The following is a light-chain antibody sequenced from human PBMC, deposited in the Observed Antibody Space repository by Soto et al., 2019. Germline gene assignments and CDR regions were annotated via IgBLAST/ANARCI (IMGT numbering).Light chain of an antibody. CDR3: QHYGSSPRT. V-gene: IGKV3-20*01. CDR1: QSVDTKY. J-gene: IGKJ2*01. Sequence: EIVLTQSPGTLSLSPGDRATLSCRASQSVDTKYLAWYQQKPGQAPRLLIYGASNRATGRPDRFSGSGSGTDFTLTISRLEPEDFAMLYCQHYGSSPRTFGQGTKLDIK. CDR2: GAS.